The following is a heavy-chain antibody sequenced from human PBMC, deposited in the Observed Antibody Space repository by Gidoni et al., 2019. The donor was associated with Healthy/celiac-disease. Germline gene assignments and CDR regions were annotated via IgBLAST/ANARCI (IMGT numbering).Heavy chain of an antibody. CDR1: GGSVRSGSYY. J-gene: IGHJ4*02. CDR3: ARVYYDFWSGYSKFDY. D-gene: IGHD3-3*01. CDR2: IYYSGST. Sequence: QVQLQESGPGLVKPSETLSLTCTVSGGSVRSGSYYWSWIRQPPGKGLEWIGYIYYSGSTNYNPSLKSRVTISVDTSKNQFSLKLSAVTAADTAVYYCARVYYDFWSGYSKFDYWGQGTLVTVSS. V-gene: IGHV4-61*01.